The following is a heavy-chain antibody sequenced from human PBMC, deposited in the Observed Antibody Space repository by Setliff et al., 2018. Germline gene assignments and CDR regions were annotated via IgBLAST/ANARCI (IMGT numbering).Heavy chain of an antibody. D-gene: IGHD1-26*01. CDR3: ARGPTMGATYFDS. CDR2: IYASGNT. Sequence: TSETLSLTCTVSGDSISPYYWNWIRQPAGKELEWIGRIYASGNTLYNPSLKSRLTMSVDTSKNQFSLKLNSATAADTAVYYCARGPTMGATYFDSWGQGTLVTVSS. J-gene: IGHJ4*02. V-gene: IGHV4-4*07. CDR1: GDSISPYY.